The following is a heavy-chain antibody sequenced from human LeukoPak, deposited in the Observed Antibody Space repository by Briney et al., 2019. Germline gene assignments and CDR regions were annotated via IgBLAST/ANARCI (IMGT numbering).Heavy chain of an antibody. V-gene: IGHV3-23*01. CDR1: GFTFSSYA. Sequence: PGRSLRLSCAASGFTFSSYAMSWVRQAPGKGLEWVSAISGSGGSTYYADSVKGRFTISRDNSKNTLYLQMNSLRAEDTAVYYCAKELSIFGVVIQLSVNYWGQGTLVTVSS. CDR3: AKELSIFGVVIQLSVNY. J-gene: IGHJ4*02. CDR2: ISGSGGST. D-gene: IGHD3-3*02.